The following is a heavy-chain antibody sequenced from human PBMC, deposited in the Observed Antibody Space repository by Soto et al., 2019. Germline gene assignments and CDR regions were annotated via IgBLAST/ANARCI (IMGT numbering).Heavy chain of an antibody. CDR3: AVRADFWSGPFDP. V-gene: IGHV4-4*02. CDR2: IFHDGTA. CDR1: GVSISSGNW. Sequence: PSETLSLTCAVSGVSISSGNWWTWVRQSPQRGLEYIGEIFHDGTANYYPSFERRVAISVDTSKNQFSLKLTSVTVADTAVYYCAVRADFWSGPFDPWGQGTLVTVSS. J-gene: IGHJ5*02. D-gene: IGHD3-3*01.